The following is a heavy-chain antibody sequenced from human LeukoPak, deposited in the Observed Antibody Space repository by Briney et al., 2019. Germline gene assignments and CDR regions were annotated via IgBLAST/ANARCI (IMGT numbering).Heavy chain of an antibody. Sequence: GGSLRLSCAASGFSFSGYGMTWVRQAPGKGLEWVSAISNNGGYTYYADSVQGRFTISRDNSKSTLCLQMNSLRAEDTAVYYCAKQLGYCSDGSCYFPYWGQGTLVTVSS. CDR2: ISNNGGYT. V-gene: IGHV3-23*01. CDR3: AKQLGYCSDGSCYFPY. J-gene: IGHJ4*02. CDR1: GFSFSGYG. D-gene: IGHD2-15*01.